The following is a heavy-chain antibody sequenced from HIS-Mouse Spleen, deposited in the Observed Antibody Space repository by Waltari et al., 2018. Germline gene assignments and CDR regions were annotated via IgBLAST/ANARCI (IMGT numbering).Heavy chain of an antibody. V-gene: IGHV1-8*01. CDR2: MNPNSGNT. CDR1: GYNFTRYD. Sequence: QVQLVQSGAEVKKPGASVKVSCKASGYNFTRYDIHWVRQATGQGLEWMGWMNPNSGNTGYAQKFQGRVTMTRNTSISTAYMELSSLRSEDTAVYYCARGHDYSNYFDYWGQGTLVTVSS. CDR3: ARGHDYSNYFDY. D-gene: IGHD4-4*01. J-gene: IGHJ4*02.